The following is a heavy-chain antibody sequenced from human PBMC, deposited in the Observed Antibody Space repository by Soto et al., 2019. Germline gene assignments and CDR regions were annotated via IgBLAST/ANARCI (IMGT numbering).Heavy chain of an antibody. Sequence: GASVKVSCKASGGTFSSYAISWVLQAPGQGLEWMGGIIPIFGTANYAQKFQGRVTITADESTSTAYMELSSLRSEDTAVYYCARDREIQPGLRYCSGGSCYEPSHFDYWGQGTLVTVSS. D-gene: IGHD2-15*01. V-gene: IGHV1-69*13. CDR1: GGTFSSYA. J-gene: IGHJ4*02. CDR2: IIPIFGTA. CDR3: ARDREIQPGLRYCSGGSCYEPSHFDY.